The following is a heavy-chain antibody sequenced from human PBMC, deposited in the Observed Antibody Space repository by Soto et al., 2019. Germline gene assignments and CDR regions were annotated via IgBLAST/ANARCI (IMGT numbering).Heavy chain of an antibody. CDR1: GDSIISIYH. V-gene: IGHV4-38-2*01. CDR2: IYHTGTT. CDR3: ARPVYDTPLHYVYLDF. Sequence: PSETLSLTCAVSGDSIISIYHWAWIRQPPGRGLEWIASIYHTGTTYYTPSLKSRVTISVDTSKNQFSLRLSSVTAADSAVYFFARPVYDTPLHYVYLDFWGQGALVTVSS. J-gene: IGHJ4*02. D-gene: IGHD2-8*01.